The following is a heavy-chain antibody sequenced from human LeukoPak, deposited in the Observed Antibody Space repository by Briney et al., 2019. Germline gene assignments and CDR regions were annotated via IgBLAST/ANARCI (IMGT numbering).Heavy chain of an antibody. Sequence: ASVKVSCKASGFTFTSSAMQWVRQARGQRLEWIGWIVVGSGNTNYAQKFQERVTITRDMSTSTAYMELSSLRYEDTAVYYCAAVVPGRGFDPWGQGTLVTVSS. CDR1: GFTFTSSA. V-gene: IGHV1-58*02. D-gene: IGHD2-2*01. J-gene: IGHJ5*02. CDR2: IVVGSGNT. CDR3: AAVVPGRGFDP.